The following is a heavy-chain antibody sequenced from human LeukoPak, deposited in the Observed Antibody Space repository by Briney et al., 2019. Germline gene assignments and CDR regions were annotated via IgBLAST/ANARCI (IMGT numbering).Heavy chain of an antibody. Sequence: GGSLRLSCAASGFTFSSYEMNWVRQAPGKGLEWVSGINWNGGSTGYADSVKGRFTISRDNAKNSLYLQMNSLRAEDTALYYCARNYDSSGYYLYGMDVWGQGTTVTVSS. J-gene: IGHJ6*02. D-gene: IGHD3-22*01. CDR3: ARNYDSSGYYLYGMDV. CDR2: INWNGGST. CDR1: GFTFSSYE. V-gene: IGHV3-20*04.